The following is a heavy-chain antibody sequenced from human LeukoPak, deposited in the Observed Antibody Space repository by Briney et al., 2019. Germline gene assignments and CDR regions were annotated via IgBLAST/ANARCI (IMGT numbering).Heavy chain of an antibody. V-gene: IGHV4-39*01. J-gene: IGHJ4*02. D-gene: IGHD1-26*01. CDR2: ISSSGKS. CDR3: ARFKGGTGFAY. Sequence: SETLSLTCAVSGGSISTTDFDWAWIRQPPGQGLEWIATISSSGKSYYNPYLMSRVTISVDTSKNQFSLDVTSVTAADTGLFYCARFKGGTGFAYWGRGILVIVS. CDR1: GGSISTTDFD.